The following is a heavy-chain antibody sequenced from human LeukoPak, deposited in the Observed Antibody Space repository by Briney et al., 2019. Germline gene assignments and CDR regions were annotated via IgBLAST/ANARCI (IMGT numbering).Heavy chain of an antibody. CDR2: INHSGST. CDR1: GGSFSGYY. Sequence: PSETLSLTCAVYGGSFSGYYWSWICQPPGKGLEWIGEINHSGSTNYNPSLKSRVTISVDTSKNQFSLNLNSVTAADTALYYCARGDGSGSGRWFDPWGQGTLITVSS. V-gene: IGHV4-34*01. CDR3: ARGDGSGSGRWFDP. D-gene: IGHD3-10*01. J-gene: IGHJ5*02.